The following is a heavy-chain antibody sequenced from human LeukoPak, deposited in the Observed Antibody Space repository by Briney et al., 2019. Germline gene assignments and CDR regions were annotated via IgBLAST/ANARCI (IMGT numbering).Heavy chain of an antibody. J-gene: IGHJ5*02. CDR1: GYTFASYY. V-gene: IGHV1-18*04. CDR3: VRRKDWFDP. Sequence: ASVKVSCKASGYTFASYYMHWVRQAPGQGLEWMGWISAYNGNTNYAQKLQGRVTMTTDTSTSTAYMELRSLRSDDTAVYYCVRRKDWFDPWGQGTLVTVSS. CDR2: ISAYNGNT.